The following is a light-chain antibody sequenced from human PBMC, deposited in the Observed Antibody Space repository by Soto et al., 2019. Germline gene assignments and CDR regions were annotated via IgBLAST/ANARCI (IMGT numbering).Light chain of an antibody. CDR1: QVIGND. V-gene: IGKV1-6*01. CDR3: LQFYNFSWT. Sequence: AIQMTQSPSSLSASVGDRVTISYRASQVIGNDLAWYQQKPGKAPRLLIFAASNLQSGVPSRFSGSGSGTDFTLTISRLQPEDFATYYCLQFYNFSWTFGQGTKVEIK. CDR2: AAS. J-gene: IGKJ1*01.